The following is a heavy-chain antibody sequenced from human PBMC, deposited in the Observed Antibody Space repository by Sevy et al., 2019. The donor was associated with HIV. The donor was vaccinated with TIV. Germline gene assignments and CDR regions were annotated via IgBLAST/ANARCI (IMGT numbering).Heavy chain of an antibody. Sequence: GGSLRLSCAASGFTFSRYAMSWVRQAPGKGLEWVSAISGSGGSTYYADSVKGRFTISRDNSKNTLYLQMNSLRAEDTAVYYCAKDWDDYGDYAVSVYWGQGTLVTVSS. D-gene: IGHD4-17*01. CDR1: GFTFSRYA. V-gene: IGHV3-23*01. CDR2: ISGSGGST. CDR3: AKDWDDYGDYAVSVY. J-gene: IGHJ4*02.